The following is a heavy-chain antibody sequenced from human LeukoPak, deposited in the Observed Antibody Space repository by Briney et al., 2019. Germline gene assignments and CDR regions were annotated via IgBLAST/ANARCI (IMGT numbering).Heavy chain of an antibody. V-gene: IGHV4-39*01. Sequence: SETLSLTCTVSGGSISSSSYYWGWIRQPPGKGLEWIGSIYYSGSTYYNPSLKSRVTISVDTSKNQFSLKLSSVTAADTAVYYCAAGPNWGSPDYWGQGTLVTVSS. CDR1: GGSISSSSYY. CDR2: IYYSGST. D-gene: IGHD7-27*01. J-gene: IGHJ4*02. CDR3: AAGPNWGSPDY.